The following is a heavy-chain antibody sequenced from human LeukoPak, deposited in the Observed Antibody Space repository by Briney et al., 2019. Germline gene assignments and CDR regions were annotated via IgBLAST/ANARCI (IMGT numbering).Heavy chain of an antibody. CDR2: ISGSGGST. CDR1: GFTFSSYA. Sequence: GGSLRLSCAASGFTFSSYAMSWVRQAPEKGLEWVSAISGSGGSTYYADSVKGRFTISRDNSKNTLYLQMNSLRAEDTAVYYCAKVTGGSYYYYMDVWGKGTTVTVSS. V-gene: IGHV3-23*01. CDR3: AKVTGGSYYYYMDV. D-gene: IGHD1-26*01. J-gene: IGHJ6*03.